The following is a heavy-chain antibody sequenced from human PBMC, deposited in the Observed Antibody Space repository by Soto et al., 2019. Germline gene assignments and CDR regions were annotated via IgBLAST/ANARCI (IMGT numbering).Heavy chain of an antibody. J-gene: IGHJ4*02. Sequence: ASVKVSCKASGYTFTVYYMHWVRQAPGQGLEWMGWINPKSGGTMYPQKFQGRVTMTWDTSISTAYMALTRLRSDDTVVYYCARDLEKGGGSAGFDYWGQGTLVTVSS. CDR1: GYTFTVYY. CDR3: ARDLEKGGGSAGFDY. D-gene: IGHD1-26*01. CDR2: INPKSGGT. V-gene: IGHV1-2*02.